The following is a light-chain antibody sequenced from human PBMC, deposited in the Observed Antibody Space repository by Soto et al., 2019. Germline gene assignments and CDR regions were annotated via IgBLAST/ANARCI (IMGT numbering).Light chain of an antibody. Sequence: DIQMTQSPSSLSASVGDRVTITCRASQSISSYLNWYQQKPGKAPKLLIYAASSLQSGVPSSFSGSGPGTDFTLTISSLQPEDFATYYCQQSYSTPFTFGPGTKVDIK. CDR2: AAS. V-gene: IGKV1-39*01. CDR1: QSISSY. CDR3: QQSYSTPFT. J-gene: IGKJ3*01.